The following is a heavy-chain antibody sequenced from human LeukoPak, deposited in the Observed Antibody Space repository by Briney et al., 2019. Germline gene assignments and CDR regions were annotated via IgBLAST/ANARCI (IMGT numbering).Heavy chain of an antibody. D-gene: IGHD5-18*01. V-gene: IGHV4-38-2*01. CDR1: GYSISSGYY. CDR2: IYHSGST. J-gene: IGHJ4*02. CDR3: ATSGYSYGRRFDY. Sequence: SETLSLTCAVSGYSISSGYYWGWIRQPPGKGLEWIGNIYHSGSTYYTPSLKSRVTILVDTSKNQFSLKLSSVTAADTAVYYCATSGYSYGRRFDYWGQGTLVTVSS.